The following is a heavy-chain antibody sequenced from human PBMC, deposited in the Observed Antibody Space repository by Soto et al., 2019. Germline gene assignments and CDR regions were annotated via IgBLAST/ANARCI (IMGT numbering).Heavy chain of an antibody. Sequence: SETLSLTCTVSGGSISSSSYYWGWIRQPPGKGLEWIGSIYYSGSTYYNPSLKSRVTISVDTSKNQFTLKLSSVTAADTAVYYCASAQDFSSGRSEYFQHWGQGTLVTVSS. CDR3: ASAQDFSSGRSEYFQH. J-gene: IGHJ1*01. CDR2: IYYSGST. CDR1: GGSISSSSYY. D-gene: IGHD6-19*01. V-gene: IGHV4-39*01.